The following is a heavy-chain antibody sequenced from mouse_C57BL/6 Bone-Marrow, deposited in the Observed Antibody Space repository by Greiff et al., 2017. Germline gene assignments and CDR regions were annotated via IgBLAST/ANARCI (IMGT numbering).Heavy chain of an antibody. CDR2: IDPNSGGT. Sequence: QVQLQQPGAELVKPGASVKLSCKASGYTFTSYWMHWVKQRPGRGLEGIGRIDPNSGGTKYNEKFKSKATLTVDKPSSTAYMQLSSLTSEDSAVYYCARRDYYGLDYWGQGTTLTVSS. CDR3: ARRDYYGLDY. D-gene: IGHD1-1*01. J-gene: IGHJ2*01. CDR1: GYTFTSYW. V-gene: IGHV1-72*01.